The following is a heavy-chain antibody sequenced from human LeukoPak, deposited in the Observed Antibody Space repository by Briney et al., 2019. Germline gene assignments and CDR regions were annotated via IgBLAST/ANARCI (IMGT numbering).Heavy chain of an antibody. J-gene: IGHJ4*02. Sequence: GGSLRLSCSASGFRLSNYEMNWVRQAPGEGLEWVAYITNGGATKYYADSVKGRFTISRDDATNSLYLQMNSLRVDDTAVYYCARDKDRRLVGYFDYWGQGTLVTVS. CDR2: ITNGGATK. CDR3: ARDKDRRLVGYFDY. CDR1: GFRLSNYE. D-gene: IGHD2-8*02. V-gene: IGHV3-48*03.